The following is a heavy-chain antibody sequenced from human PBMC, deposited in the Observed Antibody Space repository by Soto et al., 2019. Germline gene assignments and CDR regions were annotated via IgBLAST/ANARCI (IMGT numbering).Heavy chain of an antibody. V-gene: IGHV1-2*02. Sequence: QVQLVQSGAEVKMPGASVKVSCEASGYKFPEYFLHWVRQAPGQGLEWMGWISPASGVTYLAQKFKGRVTMPADMSTTTVYMHLRGLRPDDTAIYFCARATLIIRHITDLGEASPGVVEYWGQGTLVSVSS. CDR2: ISPASGVT. J-gene: IGHJ4*02. CDR3: ARATLIIRHITDLGEASPGVVEY. D-gene: IGHD3-16*01. CDR1: GYKFPEYF.